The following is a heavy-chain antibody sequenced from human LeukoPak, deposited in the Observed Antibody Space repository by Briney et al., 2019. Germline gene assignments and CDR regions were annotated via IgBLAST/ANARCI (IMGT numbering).Heavy chain of an antibody. CDR3: ARTSWFGVDY. D-gene: IGHD3-10*01. V-gene: IGHV5-10-1*01. Sequence: GESLRISCKGSGHXFTSYWISWVRQMPGKGLVWMGRIDPSDSYTNYSPSFQGHVTISADKSISTAYLQWSSLTASDTAMYYCARTSWFGVDYWGQGTLVTVSS. J-gene: IGHJ4*02. CDR1: GHXFTSYW. CDR2: IDPSDSYT.